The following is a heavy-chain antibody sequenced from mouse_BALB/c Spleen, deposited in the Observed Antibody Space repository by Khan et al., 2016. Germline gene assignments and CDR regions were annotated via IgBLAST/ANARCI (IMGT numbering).Heavy chain of an antibody. CDR1: GYSFTTYW. J-gene: IGHJ4*01. V-gene: IGHV1S82*01. D-gene: IGHD2-4*01. CDR3: ATYVMITTPYYAMDY. Sequence: QVRLQQSGAELVRPGASVKLSCKASGYSFTTYWMNWVKQRPGQGLEWIGMIHPSDSETRLNQKFKDKATLTVDKSSSTAYMQLSSPTSEDSAVYYSATYVMITTPYYAMDYWGQGTSVTVSS. CDR2: IHPSDSET.